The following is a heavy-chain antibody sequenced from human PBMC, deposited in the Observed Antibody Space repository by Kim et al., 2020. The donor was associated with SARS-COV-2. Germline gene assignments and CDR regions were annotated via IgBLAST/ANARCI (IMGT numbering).Heavy chain of an antibody. Sequence: SETLSLTCTVSGGSISSSSYYWGWIRQPPGKGLEWIGSIYYSGSTYYNPSLKSRVTISVDTSKNQFSLKLSSVTAEDTAVYYCASTSGGDYWGQGTLVTV. CDR2: IYYSGST. J-gene: IGHJ4*02. V-gene: IGHV4-39*01. CDR3: ASTSGGDY. D-gene: IGHD2-2*01. CDR1: GGSISSSSYY.